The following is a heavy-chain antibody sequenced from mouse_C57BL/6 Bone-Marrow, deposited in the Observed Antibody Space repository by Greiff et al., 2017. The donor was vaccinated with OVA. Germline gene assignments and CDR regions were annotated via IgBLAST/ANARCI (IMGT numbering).Heavy chain of an antibody. D-gene: IGHD4-1*01. V-gene: IGHV1-15*01. Sequence: VQLQQSGAELVRPGASVTLSCKASGYTFTDYEMHWVKQTPVHGLEWIGAIVPETGGTAYNQTFKGKAILTADKSSSTSYMELRSLTSEDSAVYYCTRNWDVYYAMDYWGQGTAVTVSS. J-gene: IGHJ4*01. CDR1: GYTFTDYE. CDR2: IVPETGGT. CDR3: TRNWDVYYAMDY.